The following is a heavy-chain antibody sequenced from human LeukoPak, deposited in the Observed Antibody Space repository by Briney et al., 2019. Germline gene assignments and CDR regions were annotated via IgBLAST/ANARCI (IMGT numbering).Heavy chain of an antibody. CDR3: ARHLNNGFDI. CDR2: INHSGST. CDR1: GGSFSGYY. Sequence: SETLSLTCAVYGGSFSGYYWSWIRQPPGKGLEWIGEINHSGSTNYNPSLKSRVTLSVDTSKNQFSLKLSSVPAADTAIYYCARHLNNGFDIWGRGTMVTVSS. J-gene: IGHJ3*02. V-gene: IGHV4-34*01. D-gene: IGHD2/OR15-2a*01.